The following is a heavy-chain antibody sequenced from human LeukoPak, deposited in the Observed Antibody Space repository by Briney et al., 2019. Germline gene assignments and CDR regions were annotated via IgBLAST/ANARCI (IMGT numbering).Heavy chain of an antibody. CDR1: GFTFSGSA. CDR3: TSTHYYYYYYMDV. J-gene: IGHJ6*03. V-gene: IGHV3-73*01. CDR2: IRSNANSYAT. Sequence: GGSLRLSCAASGFTFSGSAMHWVRQASGKGLEWVGRIRSNANSYATAYAASVKGRFTISRDDSKNTAYLQMNSLKTEDTAVYYCTSTHYYYYYYMDVWGKGTTVTVSS.